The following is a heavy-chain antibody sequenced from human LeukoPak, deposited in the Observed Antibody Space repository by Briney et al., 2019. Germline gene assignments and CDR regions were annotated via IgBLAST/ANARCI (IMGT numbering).Heavy chain of an antibody. CDR3: AKDRWGSGNQQIDY. J-gene: IGHJ4*02. CDR1: GSSISSSSYY. V-gene: IGHV3-23*01. CDR2: ISGSGGST. Sequence: PSETLSLTCTVSGSSISSSSYYWGWIRQPPGKGLEWVSAISGSGGSTYYADSVKGRFTISRDNSKNTLYLQMNSLRAEDTAVYYCAKDRWGSGNQQIDYWGQGTLVTVSS. D-gene: IGHD3-10*01.